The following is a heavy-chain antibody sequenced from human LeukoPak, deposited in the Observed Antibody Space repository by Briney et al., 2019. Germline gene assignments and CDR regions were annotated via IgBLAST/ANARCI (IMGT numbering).Heavy chain of an antibody. CDR1: GASTTNSRYY. Sequence: ASETLSLTCSVSGASTTNSRYYWVWIRQPPGKGLEWIGSVSYKGVTYYGPSFRSRFAISIDTSRDQFSLKLSSVTAADTAVYYCARGPTLYSSSWYNWFDPWGQGTLVTVSS. D-gene: IGHD6-13*01. CDR2: VSYKGVT. J-gene: IGHJ5*02. V-gene: IGHV4-39*02. CDR3: ARGPTLYSSSWYNWFDP.